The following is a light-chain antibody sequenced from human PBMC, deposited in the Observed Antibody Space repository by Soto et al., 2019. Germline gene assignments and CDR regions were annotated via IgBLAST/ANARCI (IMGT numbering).Light chain of an antibody. J-gene: IGKJ1*01. CDR2: GAS. V-gene: IGKV3-20*01. Sequence: EIVLTQSPGTLSLSPGERATLSCSASQSVSSSFLAWYQQKPDQAPRLLIYGASSRATGIPDRFSGSGSGTDFTLTISRLEPEDFAVYYCQQYGSSPTFGQGTKVEIK. CDR1: QSVSSSF. CDR3: QQYGSSPT.